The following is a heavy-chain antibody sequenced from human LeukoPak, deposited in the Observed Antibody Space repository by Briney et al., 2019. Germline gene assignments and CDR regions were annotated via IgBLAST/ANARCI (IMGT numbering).Heavy chain of an antibody. J-gene: IGHJ4*02. CDR1: GFTFSSYA. Sequence: GGSLRLSCAASGFTFSSYAMSWVRQAPGKGLEWDSAISGSGGSTYYADSVKGRFTISRDNSKNTLYLQMNSLRAEDTAVYYCAKDSAYRYSSSWYSYYWGQGTLVTVSS. D-gene: IGHD6-13*01. CDR3: AKDSAYRYSSSWYSYY. CDR2: ISGSGGST. V-gene: IGHV3-23*01.